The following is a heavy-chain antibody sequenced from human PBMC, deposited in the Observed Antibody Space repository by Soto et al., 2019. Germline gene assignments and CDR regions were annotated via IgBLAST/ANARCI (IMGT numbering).Heavy chain of an antibody. V-gene: IGHV1-58*01. CDR2: IFVGSGNT. Sequence: GXSVKVSFKGSGFTFTSSAVQWGRQARVQRLEWIGWIFVGSGNTNYAQKFQERVTITRDMSTSTAYMELSSLRSEDTAVYYCAAAEGGGCSSTSCRELYGMDVWGQGTKVTVSS. J-gene: IGHJ6*02. CDR3: AAAEGGGCSSTSCRELYGMDV. CDR1: GFTFTSSA. D-gene: IGHD2-2*01.